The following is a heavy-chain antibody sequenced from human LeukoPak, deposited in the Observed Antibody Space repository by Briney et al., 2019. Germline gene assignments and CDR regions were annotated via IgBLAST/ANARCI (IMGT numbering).Heavy chain of an antibody. CDR2: INAGNGNT. Sequence: ASVKVSCKASGYTFTSYAMHWVRQAPGQRLEWMGWINAGNGNTKYSQEFQGRVTITRDTSASTAYMELSSLRSDDTAVYYCARQYGSGSYPIDYWGQGTLVTVSS. CDR1: GYTFTSYA. V-gene: IGHV1-3*01. D-gene: IGHD3-10*01. CDR3: ARQYGSGSYPIDY. J-gene: IGHJ4*02.